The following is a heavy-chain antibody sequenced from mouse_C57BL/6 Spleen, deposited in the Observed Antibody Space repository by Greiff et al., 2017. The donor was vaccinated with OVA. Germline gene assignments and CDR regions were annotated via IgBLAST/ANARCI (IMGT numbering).Heavy chain of an antibody. CDR3: ARDGYPSHYYAMDY. CDR1: GYTFTSYW. D-gene: IGHD2-3*01. J-gene: IGHJ4*01. Sequence: QVQLQQSGAELVKPGASVKLSCKASGYTFTSYWMHWVKQRPGQGLEWIGMIHPNSGSTNYNEKFKSKATLTVDKSSSTAYMQLSSLTSEDSAVYDCARDGYPSHYYAMDYWGQGTSVTVSS. V-gene: IGHV1-64*01. CDR2: IHPNSGST.